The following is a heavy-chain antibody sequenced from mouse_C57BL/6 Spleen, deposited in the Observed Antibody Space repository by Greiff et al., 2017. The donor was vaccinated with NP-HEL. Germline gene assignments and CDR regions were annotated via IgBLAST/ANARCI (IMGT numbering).Heavy chain of an antibody. V-gene: IGHV5-17*01. Sequence: EVKLMESGGGLVKPGGSLKLSCAASGFTFSDYGMHWVRQAPEKGLEWVAYISSGSSTIYYADTVKGRFTISSDNAKNTLFLQMTSLRSEDTAMYYCAREKGSAMDYWGQGTSVTVSS. J-gene: IGHJ4*01. CDR1: GFTFSDYG. CDR3: AREKGSAMDY. CDR2: ISSGSSTI.